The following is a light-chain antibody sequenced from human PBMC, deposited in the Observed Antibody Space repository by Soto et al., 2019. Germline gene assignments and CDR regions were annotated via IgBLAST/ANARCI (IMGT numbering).Light chain of an antibody. Sequence: EIVLTQSPGTLSLSPGERATLSCRASQSVTNSYLAWYQQKAGQAPRLLIYGASSRATGIPDRFSGSGSGTDFTLTISRLEPEDCAVYYCQHYGISLFTFGPGTKVDSK. J-gene: IGKJ3*01. CDR1: QSVTNSY. CDR3: QHYGISLFT. CDR2: GAS. V-gene: IGKV3-20*01.